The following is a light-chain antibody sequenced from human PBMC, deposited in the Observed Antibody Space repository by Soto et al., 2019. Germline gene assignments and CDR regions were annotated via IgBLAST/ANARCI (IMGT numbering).Light chain of an antibody. Sequence: QSALTQPASVSGSPGQSITISCTGTSSDVGGYNYVSWYQQHPGKAPQLIIYDVTDRPSGVSNRFSGSKSGNTASLTISGLLAEDETDYYCSSYTGFSTLVFGTGTKVTVL. V-gene: IGLV2-14*01. CDR3: SSYTGFSTLV. J-gene: IGLJ1*01. CDR2: DVT. CDR1: SSDVGGYNY.